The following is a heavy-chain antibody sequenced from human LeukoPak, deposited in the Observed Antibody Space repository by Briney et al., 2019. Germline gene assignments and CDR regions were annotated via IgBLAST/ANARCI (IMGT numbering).Heavy chain of an antibody. V-gene: IGHV1-24*01. Sequence: ASVTLSLTVSGYTLTELSMHWVRQAPGQGPERIGGFDAEDGETIYAQKFQGRVTMTEDTSTDTAYMELRSVRSEDTAVYYFATTVGAWISLFDYWGQGTLVTVSS. CDR1: GYTLTELS. CDR3: ATTVGAWISLFDY. J-gene: IGHJ4*02. CDR2: FDAEDGET. D-gene: IGHD1-26*01.